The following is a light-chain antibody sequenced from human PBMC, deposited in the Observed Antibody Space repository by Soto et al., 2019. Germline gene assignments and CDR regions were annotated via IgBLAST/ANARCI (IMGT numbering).Light chain of an antibody. Sequence: QSALTQPASVSGSPGQSITISCTGTSSDVGGYNYVSWYQQHPGKAPKLMIYDVSNRPSGVSNRFSGSKSGNTASLTISGLQAEEEDDYYCTSYTSSSTPVFGGGTKLTVL. J-gene: IGLJ2*01. CDR1: SSDVGGYNY. CDR2: DVS. CDR3: TSYTSSSTPV. V-gene: IGLV2-14*01.